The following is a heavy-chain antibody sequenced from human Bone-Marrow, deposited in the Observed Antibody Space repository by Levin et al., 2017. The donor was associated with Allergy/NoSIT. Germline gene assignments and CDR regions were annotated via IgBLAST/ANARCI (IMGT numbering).Heavy chain of an antibody. V-gene: IGHV4-4*02. D-gene: IGHD3-22*01. J-gene: IGHJ5*02. Sequence: KASETLSLTCAVSGVSINSGNWWSWVRQSPGKGLEWIGEVHHSGSLNYNPSLKSRVTISIDKSKNQFSLNLSSVTAADTAVYFCVRASLDHYDLSHSNWFDPWGQGTPVTVSS. CDR3: VRASLDHYDLSHSNWFDP. CDR2: VHHSGSL. CDR1: GVSINSGNW.